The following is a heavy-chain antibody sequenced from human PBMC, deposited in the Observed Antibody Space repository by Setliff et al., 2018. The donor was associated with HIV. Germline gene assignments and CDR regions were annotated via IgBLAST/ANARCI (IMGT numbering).Heavy chain of an antibody. CDR1: GGTFSSFV. Sequence: SVKVSCKTSGGTFSSFVITWVRQAPGQGLEWMGGIIPMYDTRNYAQKFQSRVTITADESTSTAYMELSSLRSEDTAVYYCARSRTDDGSGRYYNNDWFDSWGQGTLVTVSS. CDR2: IIPMYDTR. D-gene: IGHD3-10*01. V-gene: IGHV1-69*13. J-gene: IGHJ5*01. CDR3: ARSRTDDGSGRYYNNDWFDS.